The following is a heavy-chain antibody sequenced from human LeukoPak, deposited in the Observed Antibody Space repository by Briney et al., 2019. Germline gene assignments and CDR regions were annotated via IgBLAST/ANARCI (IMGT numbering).Heavy chain of an antibody. J-gene: IGHJ3*02. CDR1: GYTLTELS. D-gene: IGHD1-26*01. V-gene: IGHV1-24*01. CDR3: ATDRRELPYDAFDI. Sequence: GASVKVSCKVSGYTLTELSMHWVRQAPGKGLEWMGGFDPEDGETIYAQKFQGRVTMTEDTSTDTAYMELSSLRSEDTAVYYCATDRRELPYDAFDIWGQGTMVTVSS. CDR2: FDPEDGET.